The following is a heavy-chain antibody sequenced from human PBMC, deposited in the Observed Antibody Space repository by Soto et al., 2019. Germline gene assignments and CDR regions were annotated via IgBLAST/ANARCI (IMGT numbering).Heavy chain of an antibody. D-gene: IGHD6-19*01. CDR2: IRNKPHSYST. V-gene: IGHV3-72*01. CDR1: GFTFDAHY. J-gene: IGHJ6*02. CDR3: AGEPYSSGWRYYYYYGMDV. Sequence: GGSLRLSCAASGFTFDAHYIDWVRQAPGKGLEWVGRIRNKPHSYSTTYAASVKGRFTFSRDDSKNSVYLQMNSLKTEDTAVYYCAGEPYSSGWRYYYYYGMDVWGQGTTVTVSS.